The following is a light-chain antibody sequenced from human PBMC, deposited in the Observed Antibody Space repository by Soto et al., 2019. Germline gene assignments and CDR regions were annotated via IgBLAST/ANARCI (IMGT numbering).Light chain of an antibody. J-gene: IGKJ5*01. CDR2: GAS. CDR1: QSVSSK. V-gene: IGKV3-15*01. CDR3: QQYNNWPAIT. Sequence: EIVMTQSPATLSVSPGVRATLSCRASQSVSSKLAWYQQKPGQAPRLLIYGASTRATGIPARFSGSGSGTEFTLTISSLQSEDFAVYYCQQYNNWPAITFGQGTRLEIK.